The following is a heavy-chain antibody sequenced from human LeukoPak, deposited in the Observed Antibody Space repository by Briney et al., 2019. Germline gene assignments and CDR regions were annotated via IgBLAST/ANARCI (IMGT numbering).Heavy chain of an antibody. Sequence: PGGSLRLSCAASGFTFSTYFIHWVRQGPGKGLVWVSRIGSDGSSASSADSVKGRFTISRDKAKNTVLLQMYSLRAEDTAIYYCARGGVLPPTMGYAFDIWGPGTMVTVSS. V-gene: IGHV3-74*01. CDR2: IGSDGSSA. CDR3: ARGGVLPPTMGYAFDI. D-gene: IGHD2-2*01. J-gene: IGHJ3*02. CDR1: GFTFSTYF.